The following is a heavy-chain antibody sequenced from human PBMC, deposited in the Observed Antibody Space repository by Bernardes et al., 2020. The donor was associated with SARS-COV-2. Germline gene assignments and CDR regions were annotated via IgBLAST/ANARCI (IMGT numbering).Heavy chain of an antibody. CDR1: GYPFTRYG. J-gene: IGHJ6*02. D-gene: IGHD3-10*01. V-gene: IGHV1-18*04. Sequence: ASVKVSCKASGYPFTRYGISWVRQAPGQGLEWMGWISPYNGNTYYAQKFQGRVTMTTDTSTNTVYMELGRLSSDDTATYYCSRSVFYVSGNQVVNNGLDVWGQGTTVAVSS. CDR3: SRSVFYVSGNQVVNNGLDV. CDR2: ISPYNGNT.